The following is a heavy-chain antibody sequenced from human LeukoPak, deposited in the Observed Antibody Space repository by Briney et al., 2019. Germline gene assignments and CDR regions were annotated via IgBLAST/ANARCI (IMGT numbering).Heavy chain of an antibody. CDR1: GYTFTSYY. V-gene: IGHV1-46*01. CDR3: ARGPPPDSSGYPTPRNPPPYYMDV. CDR2: INPSGGST. Sequence: ASVKASCKASGYTFTSYYMHWVRQAPGQGLEWMGIINPSGGSTSYAQKFQGRVTMTRDMSTSTVYMELSSLRSEDTAVYYCARGPPPDSSGYPTPRNPPPYYMDVWGKGTTVTVSS. D-gene: IGHD3-22*01. J-gene: IGHJ6*03.